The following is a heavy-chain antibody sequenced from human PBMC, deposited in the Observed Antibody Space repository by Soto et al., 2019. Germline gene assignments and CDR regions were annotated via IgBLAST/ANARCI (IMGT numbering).Heavy chain of an antibody. CDR3: ATDQILYYGPGINAFDI. J-gene: IGHJ3*02. D-gene: IGHD3-10*01. V-gene: IGHV1-69*13. Sequence: GASVKVSCKASGGTFSGYAISWVRQAPGQGLEWMGGIIPIFGTANYAQKFQGRVTITADESTSTAYMELSSLRSEDTAVYYCATDQILYYGPGINAFDILGQGKMVTVS. CDR1: GGTFSGYA. CDR2: IIPIFGTA.